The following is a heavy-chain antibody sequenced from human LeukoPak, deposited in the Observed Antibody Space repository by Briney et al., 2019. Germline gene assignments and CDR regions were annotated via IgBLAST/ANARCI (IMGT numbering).Heavy chain of an antibody. V-gene: IGHV4-4*07. Sequence: SETLSLTCTVSGGSMSDYYWSFIRQSAGTGLEWLGRIHTSGTTWYNPSLKSRVTISVDTSKNQFSLKLSSVTAADTAVYYCARYSSSWYYFDYWGQGTLVTVSS. J-gene: IGHJ4*02. D-gene: IGHD6-13*01. CDR2: IHTSGTT. CDR1: GGSMSDYY. CDR3: ARYSSSWYYFDY.